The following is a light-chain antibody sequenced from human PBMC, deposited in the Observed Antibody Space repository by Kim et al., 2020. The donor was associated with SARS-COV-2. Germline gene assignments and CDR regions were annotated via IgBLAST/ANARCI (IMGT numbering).Light chain of an antibody. Sequence: EIVLTQSPGTLSLSPGERATLSCRASQSVTSSYLAWYQQKPGQAPRLLIHGASSRATGIPDRFSGSGSGTDFTLTISRLEPEDFAVYYCKHYGSSLWTFGQGTKVEIK. CDR2: GAS. CDR1: QSVTSSY. V-gene: IGKV3-20*01. CDR3: KHYGSSLWT. J-gene: IGKJ1*01.